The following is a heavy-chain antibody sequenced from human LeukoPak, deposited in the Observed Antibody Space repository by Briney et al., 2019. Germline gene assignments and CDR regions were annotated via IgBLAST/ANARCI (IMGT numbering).Heavy chain of an antibody. CDR1: GFTFSNYW. CDR3: ARGLRGPDF. V-gene: IGHV3-74*01. J-gene: IGHJ4*02. Sequence: GSLRLSCASSGFTFSNYWVHWVRQVPGKGLVWVSRINNDGTDATYADSVKGRFTISRDNAKNTLFLQMNSLRAEDTSIYYCARGLRGPDFWGQGTLVTVSS. CDR2: INNDGTDA. D-gene: IGHD3-16*01.